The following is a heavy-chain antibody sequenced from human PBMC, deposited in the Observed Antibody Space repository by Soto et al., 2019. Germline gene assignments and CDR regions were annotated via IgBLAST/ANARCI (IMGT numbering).Heavy chain of an antibody. Sequence: GGSLRLSCAASGFTFSSYAMHWVRQAPGKGLEWVAVISYDGSNKYYADSVKGRFTISRDNSKNTLYLRMNSLRAEDTAVYYCARGGVALNPFILGGPPHWGQGTLVTVSS. D-gene: IGHD3-16*01. CDR1: GFTFSSYA. J-gene: IGHJ1*01. CDR2: ISYDGSNK. V-gene: IGHV3-30-3*01. CDR3: ARGGVALNPFILGGPPH.